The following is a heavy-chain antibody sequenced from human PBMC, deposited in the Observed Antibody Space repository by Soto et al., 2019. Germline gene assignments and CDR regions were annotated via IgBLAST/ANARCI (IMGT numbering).Heavy chain of an antibody. V-gene: IGHV1-69*02. CDR3: ERVPYCGGDCYIDY. Sequence: QVQLVQSGAEVKKPGSSVKVSCKASGGTFSSYTISWVRQAPGQGLEWMGRIIPILGIANYAQKFQGRVTITADKSTSTAYMELSSLRSEDTAVYYCERVPYCGGDCYIDYWGQGTLVTVSS. CDR1: GGTFSSYT. D-gene: IGHD2-21*02. CDR2: IIPILGIA. J-gene: IGHJ4*02.